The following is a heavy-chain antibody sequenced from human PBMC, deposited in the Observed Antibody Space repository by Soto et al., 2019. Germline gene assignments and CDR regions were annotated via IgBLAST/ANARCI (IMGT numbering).Heavy chain of an antibody. CDR3: ARQIYDSDTGPNFQYSFDS. V-gene: IGHV5-10-1*01. J-gene: IGHJ4*02. CDR2: IDPSDSQT. Sequence: PGESLKISCKGSGYSFAGYWITWVRQKPRKGLEWMGRIDPSDSQTYYSPSFRGHVTISVTKSITTVFLQWSSLRASDTAMYYCARQIYDSDTGPNFQYSFDSWGQGTPVTVSS. CDR1: GYSFAGYW. D-gene: IGHD3-22*01.